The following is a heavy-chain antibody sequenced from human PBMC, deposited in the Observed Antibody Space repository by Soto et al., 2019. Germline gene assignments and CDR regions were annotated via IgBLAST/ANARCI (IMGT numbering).Heavy chain of an antibody. CDR1: GFTFSSYA. CDR3: AKVSEGSMITFGGVIAY. D-gene: IGHD3-16*02. V-gene: IGHV3-30*18. J-gene: IGHJ4*02. Sequence: QVQLVESGGGVVQPGRSLRLSCAASGFTFSSYAIHWVRQAPGKGLEWVAVISFDGDIQYYADSVKGRFTISRDNSKNTFYLQMDSLRAADTAVYYCAKVSEGSMITFGGVIAYWGQGTLVTVSS. CDR2: ISFDGDIQ.